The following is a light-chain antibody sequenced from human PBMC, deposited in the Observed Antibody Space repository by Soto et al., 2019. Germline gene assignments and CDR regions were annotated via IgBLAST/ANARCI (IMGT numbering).Light chain of an antibody. J-gene: IGKJ1*01. Sequence: EIVLTQSPATLSLSPGERATLSCRASQSVSSYLAWYQQKPGQAPRLLIYDASNRATGIPARFSASGSGTDFTLTISSLEREDFAVYYCQQRSDWPTFGQGTKVEIK. CDR2: DAS. CDR3: QQRSDWPT. V-gene: IGKV3-11*01. CDR1: QSVSSY.